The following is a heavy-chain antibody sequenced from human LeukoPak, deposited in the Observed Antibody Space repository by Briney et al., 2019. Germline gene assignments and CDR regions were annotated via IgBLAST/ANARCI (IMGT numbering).Heavy chain of an antibody. CDR2: LNSDGSST. J-gene: IGHJ5*02. V-gene: IGHV3-74*01. CDR3: ARVALSQGLDA. Sequence: GGSLRLSCAASRFTFSSYAMSWVRQAPGKGLVWVSRLNSDGSSTVYADSVKGRFTISRDNAENKLYLQMNSLRVEDTAVYYCARVALSQGLDAWGQGTLVTVSS. CDR1: RFTFSSYA. D-gene: IGHD3-10*01.